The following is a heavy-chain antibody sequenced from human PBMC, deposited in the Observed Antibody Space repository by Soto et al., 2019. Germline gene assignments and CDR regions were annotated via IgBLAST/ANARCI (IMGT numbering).Heavy chain of an antibody. CDR2: INGSSSTM. D-gene: IGHD2-15*01. V-gene: IGHV3-48*02. CDR3: ARGDRFRCSGDRCFSDGLFLS. Sequence: EVQLVESGGGLVQRGGSLRHSCAASGFTFGIYSMNWVRQAPGKGLEWISYINGSSSTMYYADSVKGRFIISRDNADNSLYLQMNSLRDADTAVYYCARGDRFRCSGDRCFSDGLFLSWGQGTLVTVSS. CDR1: GFTFGIYS. J-gene: IGHJ5*02.